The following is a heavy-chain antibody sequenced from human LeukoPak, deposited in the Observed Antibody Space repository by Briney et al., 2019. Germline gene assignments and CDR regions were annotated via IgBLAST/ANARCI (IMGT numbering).Heavy chain of an antibody. Sequence: PGGSLRLSCAASGFTVSSNYMSWVRQAPGKGLEWVSVIYSGGSTYYADSVKGRFTISRDNSKNTLCLQMNSLRAEDTAVYYCARDYGDDEGWFDPWGQGTLVTVSS. J-gene: IGHJ5*02. CDR1: GFTVSSNY. V-gene: IGHV3-66*02. CDR2: IYSGGST. CDR3: ARDYGDDEGWFDP. D-gene: IGHD4-17*01.